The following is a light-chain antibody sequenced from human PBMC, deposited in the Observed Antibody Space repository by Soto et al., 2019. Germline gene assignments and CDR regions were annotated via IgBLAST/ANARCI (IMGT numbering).Light chain of an antibody. V-gene: IGKV1-5*01. CDR3: QHYNNYRT. CDR1: QRISNW. CDR2: DAS. Sequence: VQMTQSPSTMSASVGDRVTITCRASQRISNWLAWYQQKPGKAPKLLIYDASSLESGVPSRFSGSGSGTEFTLTISSLQPDDSATYYCQHYNNYRTFGHGTQV. J-gene: IGKJ1*01.